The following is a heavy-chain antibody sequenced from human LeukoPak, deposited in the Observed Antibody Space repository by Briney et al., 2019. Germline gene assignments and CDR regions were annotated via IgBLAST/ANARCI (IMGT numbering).Heavy chain of an antibody. CDR3: APLGGSSGWRFDY. CDR2: ISGSGGST. V-gene: IGHV3-23*01. J-gene: IGHJ4*02. D-gene: IGHD6-19*01. Sequence: PGGSLRLSCAASGFTFSSYAMSWVHQAPGKGLEWVSAISGSGGSTYYADSVKGRFTISRDNSKNTLYLQMNSLRAEDTAVYYCAPLGGSSGWRFDYWGQGTLVTVSS. CDR1: GFTFSSYA.